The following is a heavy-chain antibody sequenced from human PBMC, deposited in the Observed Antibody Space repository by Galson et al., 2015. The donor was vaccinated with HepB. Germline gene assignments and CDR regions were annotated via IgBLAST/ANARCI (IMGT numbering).Heavy chain of an antibody. J-gene: IGHJ6*02. CDR3: ARGLGYSYMDILYYYGMDV. D-gene: IGHD5-18*01. Sequence: SVKVSCKASGGTFSSYAISWVRQAPGQGLEWMGGIIPIFGTANYAQKFQGRVTITADKSTSTAYMELSSLRSEDTAVYYCARGLGYSYMDILYYYGMDVWGQGTTVTVSS. V-gene: IGHV1-69*06. CDR1: GGTFSSYA. CDR2: IIPIFGTA.